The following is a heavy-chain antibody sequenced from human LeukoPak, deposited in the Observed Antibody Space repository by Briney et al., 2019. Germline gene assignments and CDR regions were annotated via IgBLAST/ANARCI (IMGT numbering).Heavy chain of an antibody. Sequence: SVKVSCKASGGTFSSYAISWVRQAPGQGLEWMGGIIPIFGTANYAQKFQGRGTITTDESTSTAYMELSSLRSEDTAVYYCASNRDFWSGYKNDYWGQGTLVTVSS. CDR3: ASNRDFWSGYKNDY. CDR1: GGTFSSYA. D-gene: IGHD3-3*01. V-gene: IGHV1-69*05. CDR2: IIPIFGTA. J-gene: IGHJ4*02.